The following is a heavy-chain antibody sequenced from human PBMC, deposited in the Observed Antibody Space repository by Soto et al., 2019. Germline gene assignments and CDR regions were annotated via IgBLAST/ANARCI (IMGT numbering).Heavy chain of an antibody. CDR1: GGSISSGGYY. V-gene: IGHV4-31*03. CDR2: IYYSGST. J-gene: IGHJ4*02. Sequence: SETLSLTCTVSGGSISSGGYYWSWIRQHPGKGLEWIGYIYYSGSTYHNPSLKSRVTISVDTSKNQFSLKLSSVTAADTAVYYCARGSSHGYLLAWGQGTLVTVSS. CDR3: ARGSSHGYLLA. D-gene: IGHD2-15*01.